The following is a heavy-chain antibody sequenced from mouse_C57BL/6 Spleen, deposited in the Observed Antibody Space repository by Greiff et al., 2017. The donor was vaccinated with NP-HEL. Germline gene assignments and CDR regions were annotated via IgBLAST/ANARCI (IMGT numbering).Heavy chain of an antibody. CDR3: ARDIYTATPHYYGSSYDAY. D-gene: IGHD1-1*01. V-gene: IGHV5-4*01. CDR1: GFTFSSYA. J-gene: IGHJ3*01. Sequence: EVKVVESGGGLVKPGGSPKLSCAASGFTFSSYAMSWVRQTPEKRLEWVATISDGGSYTYYPDNVKGRFTISRDNAKNNLYLQMSHLKSEDTAMYYCARDIYTATPHYYGSSYDAYWGQGTLVTVSA. CDR2: ISDGGSYT.